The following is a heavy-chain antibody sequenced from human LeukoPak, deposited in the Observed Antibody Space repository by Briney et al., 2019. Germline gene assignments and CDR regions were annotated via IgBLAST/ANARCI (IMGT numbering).Heavy chain of an antibody. D-gene: IGHD3-3*01. CDR2: IIPILGIA. Sequence: SVKVSCKASGGTFSSYAISWVRQAPGQGLEWMGRIIPILGIANYAQKFQGRVTITADKSTSTAYMELSSLRSEDTAVYYCARGLGGYDFWSGYYDYYYGMDVWGQGTTVTVSS. CDR3: ARGLGGYDFWSGYYDYYYGMDV. J-gene: IGHJ6*02. V-gene: IGHV1-69*04. CDR1: GGTFSSYA.